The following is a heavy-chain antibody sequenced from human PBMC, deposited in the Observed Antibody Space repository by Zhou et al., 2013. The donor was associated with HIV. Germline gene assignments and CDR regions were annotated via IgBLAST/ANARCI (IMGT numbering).Heavy chain of an antibody. CDR3: ARGATTVTTYGADYYYYMDV. CDR1: GYTFTSYD. D-gene: IGHD4-17*01. CDR2: MNPNSGNT. V-gene: IGHV1-8*03. J-gene: IGHJ6*03. Sequence: QVQLVQSGAEVKKPGASVKVSCKASGYTFTSYDINWVRQATGQGLEWMGWMNPNSGNTGYAQKFQGRVTITRNTSISTAYMELSSLRSEDTAVYYCARGATTVTTYGADYYYYMDVWGKGTTVTVSS.